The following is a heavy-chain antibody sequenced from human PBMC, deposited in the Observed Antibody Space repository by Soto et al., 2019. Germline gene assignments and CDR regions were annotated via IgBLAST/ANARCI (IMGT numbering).Heavy chain of an antibody. CDR3: ARPSTVTNNWFDP. CDR1: EFTFSNYA. V-gene: IGHV3-23*01. D-gene: IGHD4-17*01. CDR2: ISDNGSTT. Sequence: GGSLRLSCAASEFTFSNYAMSWVRQAPGKGLEWVSSISDNGSTTYYADSVKGRFTISRDNAMNTLYLQMNSLRAEDTAVYFCARPSTVTNNWFDPWGQGTLVTVSS. J-gene: IGHJ5*02.